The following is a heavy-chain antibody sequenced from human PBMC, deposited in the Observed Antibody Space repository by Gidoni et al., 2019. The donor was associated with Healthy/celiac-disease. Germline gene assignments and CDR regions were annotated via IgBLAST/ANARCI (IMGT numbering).Heavy chain of an antibody. V-gene: IGHV4-30-2*01. CDR3: ARLRITMVRGVPKDSNWFDP. CDR2: IYHSGSN. Sequence: PPGKGLEWIGYIYHSGSNYYNPSLKSRDTISVDRSTNQFSLKLSSVTAADTAVYYCARLRITMVRGVPKDSNWFDPWGQGTLVTVSS. J-gene: IGHJ5*02. D-gene: IGHD3-10*01.